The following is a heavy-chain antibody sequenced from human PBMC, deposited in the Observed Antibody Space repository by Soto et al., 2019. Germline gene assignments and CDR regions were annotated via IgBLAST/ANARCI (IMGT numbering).Heavy chain of an antibody. J-gene: IGHJ6*02. CDR1: GGSISSSSYY. CDR2: IYYSGSS. Sequence: SETLSLTCTVSGGSISSSSYYWGWIRQPPGKGLEWIGNIYYSGSSYYNPSLKSRVTISVDTSKNQFSLKLSSVTAADTAVYYCARLSFGEVAGNYYYYGMDVWGQGTTVTVSS. CDR3: ARLSFGEVAGNYYYYGMDV. D-gene: IGHD6-19*01. V-gene: IGHV4-39*01.